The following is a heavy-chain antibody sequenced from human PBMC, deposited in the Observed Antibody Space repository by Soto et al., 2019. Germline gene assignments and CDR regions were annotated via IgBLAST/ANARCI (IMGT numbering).Heavy chain of an antibody. CDR3: ASHVHNQGYEYYFDS. CDR1: GGSISSNSYY. D-gene: IGHD3-3*01. Sequence: QLQLQESGPGLVKPSGTLSLTCTASGGSISSNSYYWGWIRQSPGKGLEWIGSIGYTGTIYYNPSLQSRVTMSVDTSENQISLRLSSMTAADTAVYYCASHVHNQGYEYYFDSWSQGTLVTVSP. J-gene: IGHJ4*02. CDR2: IGYTGTI. V-gene: IGHV4-39*01.